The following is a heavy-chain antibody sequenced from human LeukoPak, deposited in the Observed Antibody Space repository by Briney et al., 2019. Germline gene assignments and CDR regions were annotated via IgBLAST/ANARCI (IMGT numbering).Heavy chain of an antibody. CDR1: GFTFSSYA. CDR3: AREYSSSSWFNYYYGMDV. CDR2: ISGSGGST. D-gene: IGHD6-6*01. Sequence: GGSLRLSCAASGFTFSSYAMHWVRQAPGKGLEWVSAISGSGGSTYYADSVKGRFTISRDNSKNTLYLQMNSLRAEDTAVYYCAREYSSSSWFNYYYGMDVWGQGTTVTVSS. J-gene: IGHJ6*02. V-gene: IGHV3-23*01.